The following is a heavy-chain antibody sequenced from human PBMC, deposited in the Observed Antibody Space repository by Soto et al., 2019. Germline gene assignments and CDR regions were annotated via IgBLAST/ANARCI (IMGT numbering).Heavy chain of an antibody. CDR2: MDPSGSYT. CDR3: ARQSGGSTWQVHY. J-gene: IGHJ4*02. Sequence: GECLKSSGQGSGYSLTTYWINWVRHMPGKGLEWMGRMDPSGSYTNYCPSFQGRVTISADKSISTAYLQWSSLKASDTAIYYCARQSGGSTWQVHYWGQGTLVTVSS. D-gene: IGHD2-15*01. V-gene: IGHV5-10-1*01. CDR1: GYSLTTYW.